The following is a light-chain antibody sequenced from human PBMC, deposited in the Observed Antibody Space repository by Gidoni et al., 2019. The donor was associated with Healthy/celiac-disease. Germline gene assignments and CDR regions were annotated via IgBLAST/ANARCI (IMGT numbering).Light chain of an antibody. V-gene: IGKV3-11*01. J-gene: IGKJ1*01. Sequence: ETVLSPSPATLSLSPGERATLSCRASQSVSSYLAWYQQKPGQAPRLLIYDASNRATGIPARFSGSGSGTDFTLTISSLEPEDFAVYYCQQRSNWPPWTFGQGTKVEIK. CDR1: QSVSSY. CDR2: DAS. CDR3: QQRSNWPPWT.